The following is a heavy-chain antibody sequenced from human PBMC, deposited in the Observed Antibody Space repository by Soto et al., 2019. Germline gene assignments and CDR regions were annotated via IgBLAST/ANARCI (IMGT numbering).Heavy chain of an antibody. Sequence: SECLSLACSVSDGLISISNYYWVWIRHSPEKGLEWIGSIYYSGSTDYNPSLTSRLTISVDTSRSHFSLKLSSVTAADTAVYYCATHVNYNALSRSGYFDYWEQGTLAAVS. CDR2: IYYSGST. CDR3: ATHVNYNALSRSGYFDY. D-gene: IGHD3-3*01. J-gene: IGHJ4*02. CDR1: DGLISISNYY. V-gene: IGHV4-39*01.